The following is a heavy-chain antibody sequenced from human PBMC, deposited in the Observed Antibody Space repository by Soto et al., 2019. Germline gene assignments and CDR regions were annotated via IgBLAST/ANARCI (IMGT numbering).Heavy chain of an antibody. Sequence: EVQLVESGEGLVQPGGSLRLSCAASGFTFSSYNIHWIRQAPGKGLEFVSAISRSGDRTYYADSVKGRFTITRDNSKNTVWLQMCTLRDEELAVYYCARARCSSGKCYDFNYWGRGALVSVSS. J-gene: IGHJ4*02. CDR2: ISRSGDRT. D-gene: IGHD2-15*01. CDR3: ARARCSSGKCYDFNY. V-gene: IGHV3-64*02. CDR1: GFTFSSYN.